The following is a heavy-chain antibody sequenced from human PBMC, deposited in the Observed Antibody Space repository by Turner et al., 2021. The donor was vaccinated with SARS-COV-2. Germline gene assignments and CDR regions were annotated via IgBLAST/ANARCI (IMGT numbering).Heavy chain of an antibody. CDR3: AIRSRSGGWGVWDN. Sequence: QVQLQESGPGLVQPSETLSLTCTIAGGSISTYYWSWHRQPPGKRLELIGYLSYSGSTNYNPSLKSRVTISVYTSKNQFSLNLISVTGADTAVYYCAIRSRSGGWGVWDNWGQGTLVTVSS. CDR2: LSYSGST. D-gene: IGHD6-19*01. V-gene: IGHV4-59*08. CDR1: GGSISTYY. J-gene: IGHJ4*02.